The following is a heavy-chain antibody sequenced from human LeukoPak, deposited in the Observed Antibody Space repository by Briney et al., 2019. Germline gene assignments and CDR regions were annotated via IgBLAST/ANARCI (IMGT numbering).Heavy chain of an antibody. CDR3: ARDPRTTSVPDYFYYHMDV. CDR2: INPYSGVT. Sequence: ASLKVSCKASGYTFTGNYIHWVRQAPGQGLEWMGWINPYSGVTYYAQKFQGRATMTRDTSISTAYMELSRLTSDDTAVYYCARDPRTTSVPDYFYYHMDVWGKGTTVTVSS. J-gene: IGHJ6*03. D-gene: IGHD2-2*01. V-gene: IGHV1-2*02. CDR1: GYTFTGNY.